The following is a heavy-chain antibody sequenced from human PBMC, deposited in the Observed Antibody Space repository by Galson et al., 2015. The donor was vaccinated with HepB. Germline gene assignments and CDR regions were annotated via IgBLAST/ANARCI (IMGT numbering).Heavy chain of an antibody. CDR2: ISYDGSNK. D-gene: IGHD6-13*01. J-gene: IGHJ4*02. CDR1: GFTFSSYA. Sequence: SLRLSCAASGFTFSSYAMHWVRQAPGKGLEWVAVISYDGSNKYYADSVKGRFTISRDNSKNTLYLQMNSLRAEDTAVYYCARSFPPPGYSSSWYRRFVDYWGQGTLVTVSS. CDR3: ARSFPPPGYSSSWYRRFVDY. V-gene: IGHV3-30-3*01.